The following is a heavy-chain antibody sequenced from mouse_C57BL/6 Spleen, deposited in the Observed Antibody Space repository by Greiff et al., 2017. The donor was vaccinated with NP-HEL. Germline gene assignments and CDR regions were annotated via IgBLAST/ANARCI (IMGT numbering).Heavy chain of an antibody. J-gene: IGHJ3*01. CDR1: GFTFSSYA. Sequence: DVKLVESGGGLVKPGGSLKLSCAASGFTFSSYAMSWVRQTPEKRLEWVATISDGGSYTYYPDNVKGRFTISRDNAKNNLYLQMSHLKSEDTAMYYCARDNRDSSGLAWFAYWGQGTLVTVSA. CDR3: ARDNRDSSGLAWFAY. V-gene: IGHV5-4*01. CDR2: ISDGGSYT. D-gene: IGHD3-2*02.